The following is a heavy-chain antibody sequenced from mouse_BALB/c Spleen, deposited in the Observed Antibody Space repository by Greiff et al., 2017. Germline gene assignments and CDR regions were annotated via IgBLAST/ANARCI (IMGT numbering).Heavy chain of an antibody. D-gene: IGHD1-1*02. CDR3: ARGVCGNYAMDY. CDR1: GFTFSSYA. J-gene: IGHJ4*01. Sequence: EVQVVESGGGLVKLGGSLKLSCAASGFTFSSYAMSWVRQTPEKRLEWVASISSGGSTYYPDSVKGRFTISRDNARNILYLQMSSLRSEDTAMYYCARGVCGNYAMDYWGQGTSVTVSS. V-gene: IGHV5-6-5*01. CDR2: ISSGGST.